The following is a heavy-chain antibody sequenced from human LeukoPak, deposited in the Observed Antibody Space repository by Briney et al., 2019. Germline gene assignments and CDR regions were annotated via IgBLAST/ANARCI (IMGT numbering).Heavy chain of an antibody. D-gene: IGHD5-18*01. CDR3: ASRGYSYGPYDY. V-gene: IGHV3-23*01. CDR1: GFTFTRYA. Sequence: GGSLRLSCAASGFTFTRYAMSWVRQAPGRGLEWVSAISGSGDNTYHADSVKGRFTISRDNSKNTLYLQMNSLRAEDTAVYYCASRGYSYGPYDYWGQGTLVTVSS. CDR2: ISGSGDNT. J-gene: IGHJ4*02.